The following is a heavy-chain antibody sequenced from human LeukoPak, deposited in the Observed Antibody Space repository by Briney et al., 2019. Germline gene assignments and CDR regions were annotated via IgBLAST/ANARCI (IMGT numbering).Heavy chain of an antibody. CDR2: IRHDGSAR. D-gene: IGHD6-19*01. V-gene: IGHV3-7*01. Sequence: PGGSLRLSCVASGFTFNNYWMTWVRQALGKGLEWVANIRHDGSARYYGDSVKGRFTISRDDAKNSLFLQMNSLRADDTALYYCARDNSGFDYWGQGTLVTVSS. CDR1: GFTFNNYW. J-gene: IGHJ4*02. CDR3: ARDNSGFDY.